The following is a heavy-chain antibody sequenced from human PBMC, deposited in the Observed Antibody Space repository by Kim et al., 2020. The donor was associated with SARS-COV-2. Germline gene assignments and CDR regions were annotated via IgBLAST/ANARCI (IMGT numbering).Heavy chain of an antibody. CDR1: GFSFYIHA. D-gene: IGHD4-17*01. CDR2: LFLEHGGT. Sequence: GGSLRLSCAASGFSFYIHAMHWVRQAPGKGLEWVSGLFLEHGGTCYAESVRGRFTISRDDAKTTLYLQMDSLRAEDTALYYCTRDILPCGADVW. J-gene: IGHJ6*01. CDR3: TRDILPCGADV. V-gene: IGHV3-9*01.